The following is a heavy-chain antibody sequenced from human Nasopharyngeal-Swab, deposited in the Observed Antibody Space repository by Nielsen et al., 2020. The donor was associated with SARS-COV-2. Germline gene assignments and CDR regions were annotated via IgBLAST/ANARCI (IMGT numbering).Heavy chain of an antibody. V-gene: IGHV7-4-1*02. CDR2: INTNTGNP. D-gene: IGHD3-10*01. CDR3: ARLSWFGESIYYFDY. CDR1: GDTFTSYA. Sequence: ASVKVSCKASGDTFTSYAMNWVRQAPGQGLEWMGWINTNTGNPTYVQGFTGRFVFSLDTSVSTAYLQISSLKAEDTAVYYCARLSWFGESIYYFDYWGQGTLVTVSS. J-gene: IGHJ4*02.